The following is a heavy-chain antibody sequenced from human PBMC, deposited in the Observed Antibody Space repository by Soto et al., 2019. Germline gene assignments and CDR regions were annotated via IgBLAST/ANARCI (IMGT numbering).Heavy chain of an antibody. CDR3: ARDVGGSGWFAP. V-gene: IGHV4-4*07. CDR2: IYSSGTT. CDR1: GISIDNYY. Sequence: QVQLQQSGPGLVKPSETLSLTCTVSGISIDNYYCSWIRQSAGKGLEWIGRIYSSGTTNYNPSLKSRVTMSVDMSKSQFSLNVRSVTAADTAVYYCARDVGGSGWFAPWGQGTLVPVSS. J-gene: IGHJ5*02.